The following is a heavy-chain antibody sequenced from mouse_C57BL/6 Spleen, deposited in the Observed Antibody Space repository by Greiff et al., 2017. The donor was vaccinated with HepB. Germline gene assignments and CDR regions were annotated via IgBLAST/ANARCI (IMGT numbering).Heavy chain of an antibody. CDR1: GYTFTSYW. CDR2: IYPSDSET. CDR3: ARQLLYAMDY. V-gene: IGHV1-61*01. Sequence: QVQLQQSGAELVRPGSSVKLSCKASGYTFTSYWMDWVKQRPGQGLEWIGNIYPSDSETHYNQKFKDKATLTVDKSSSTAYMQLSSLPSEDSAVYYCARQLLYAMDYWGQGTSVTVSS. D-gene: IGHD2-1*01. J-gene: IGHJ4*01.